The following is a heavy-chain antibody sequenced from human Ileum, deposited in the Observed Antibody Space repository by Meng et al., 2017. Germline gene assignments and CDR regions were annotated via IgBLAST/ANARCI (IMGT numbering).Heavy chain of an antibody. CDR3: ARRIGGSAYRDY. D-gene: IGHD2-21*01. V-gene: IGHV4-38-2*01. Sequence: SETLSLTCAVSGYSISSGCYWGWIRQTPGKGLEWIGNIYHTGNTYYNPSLKSRVTISIDTSKNQFSLKLTSVTAADTAVYSCARRIGGSAYRDYWGQGTLVTVSS. CDR1: GYSISSGCY. CDR2: IYHTGNT. J-gene: IGHJ4*02.